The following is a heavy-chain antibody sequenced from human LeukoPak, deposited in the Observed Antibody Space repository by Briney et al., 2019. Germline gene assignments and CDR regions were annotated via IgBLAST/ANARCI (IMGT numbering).Heavy chain of an antibody. CDR2: ISSSSSTI. CDR3: ATEALPDAFDI. Sequence: GSLRLSCAASGFTFSSYSMNWVRQAPGKGLEWVSYISSSSSTIYYADSVKGRFTISRDNAKNSLYLQMNSLRAEDTAVYYCATEALPDAFDIWGQGTMVTVSS. CDR1: GFTFSSYS. V-gene: IGHV3-48*04. J-gene: IGHJ3*02.